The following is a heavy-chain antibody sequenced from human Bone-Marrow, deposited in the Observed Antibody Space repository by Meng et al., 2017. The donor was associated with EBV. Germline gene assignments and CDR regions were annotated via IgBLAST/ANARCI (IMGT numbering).Heavy chain of an antibody. CDR3: ARGNTFPEYYFGY. V-gene: IGHV4-30-2*01. D-gene: IGHD2/OR15-2a*01. Sequence: QVQVQEPGSGLVKPSQTLSLTCAVSGGSISSGDYSWSWIRQPPGKGLEWIGNIYHSGSTFYNSSLNSRVTISVDRSKNQFSLKLTSVTAADTAVYYCARGNTFPEYYFGYWGQGTLVTVSS. J-gene: IGHJ4*02. CDR2: IYHSGST. CDR1: GGSISSGDYS.